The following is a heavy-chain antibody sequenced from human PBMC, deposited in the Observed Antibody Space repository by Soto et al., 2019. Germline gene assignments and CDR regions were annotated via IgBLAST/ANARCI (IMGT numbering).Heavy chain of an antibody. CDR1: GGTFSTSA. CDR3: XXXXXRXXLGGNYYYMLDV. V-gene: IGHV1-69*12. J-gene: IGHJ6*02. CDR2: TMPVFSTP. Sequence: QVQLVQSGAEVKKPGSSVKVSCKSSGGTFSTSALSWVRQAPGQGLEWVGGTMPVFSTPDYAQKFQGRVTITAXXXXXXXXLXXXGXXXXXXXVXXXXXXXXRXXLGGNYYYMLDVWGQGTAITVSS.